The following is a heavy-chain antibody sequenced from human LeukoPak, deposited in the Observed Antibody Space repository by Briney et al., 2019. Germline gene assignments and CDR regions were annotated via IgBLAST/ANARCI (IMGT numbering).Heavy chain of an antibody. D-gene: IGHD4-17*01. Sequence: ASVKVFCKASGYTFTGYYKLWVRHAPAQGLEWMGRINPNSGGTNYAQRFQGRVTMTRDTSISTAYMELSRLRSDDTAVYYCARGYGDYVDCWGQGTLVTVSS. J-gene: IGHJ4*02. V-gene: IGHV1-2*06. CDR1: GYTFTGYY. CDR3: ARGYGDYVDC. CDR2: INPNSGGT.